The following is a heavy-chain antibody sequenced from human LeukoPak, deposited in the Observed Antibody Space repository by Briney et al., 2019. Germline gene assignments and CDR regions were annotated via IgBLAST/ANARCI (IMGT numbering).Heavy chain of an antibody. V-gene: IGHV3-23*01. J-gene: IGHJ4*02. CDR1: GFTFSRSA. CDR2: ICSSGNT. Sequence: GGSLRLSCAASGFTFSRSATTWVRQTPGKGRDWVSSICSSGNTYYADSVKGRFTNSRDNSKNMLYLQMNSVRAEDTAVYYCVKGRISEDGLDFWGQGTLVTVSS. D-gene: IGHD6-13*01. CDR3: VKGRISEDGLDF.